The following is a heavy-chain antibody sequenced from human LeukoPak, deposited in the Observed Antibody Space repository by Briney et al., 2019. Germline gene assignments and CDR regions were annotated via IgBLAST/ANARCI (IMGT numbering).Heavy chain of an antibody. CDR1: GFTFSSYS. Sequence: GSLRLSCAASGFTFSSYSMNWVRQAPGKGLEWIGYIYHGGSTFLNPSLLSRVTISLDRSKNQFSLNLTSVTAADTAVYYCARHVTVHYSSFDLWGQGTLVTVSS. CDR2: IYHGGST. CDR3: ARHVTVHYSSFDL. J-gene: IGHJ4*02. D-gene: IGHD2-15*01. V-gene: IGHV4-59*08.